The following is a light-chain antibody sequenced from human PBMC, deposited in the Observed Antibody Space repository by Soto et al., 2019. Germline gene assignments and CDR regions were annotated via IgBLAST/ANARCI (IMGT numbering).Light chain of an antibody. V-gene: IGKV4-1*01. J-gene: IGKJ1*01. CDR1: QSVLYSSNNKNY. CDR3: QQYYSPPRT. Sequence: DIVMTQSPDSLAVSLGERATINCKSSQSVLYSSNNKNYLAWYQQKPGQPPKLLIYWASTRESGVPDRFSGSGSGTDFTLTISSLQAEDVAVYYCQQYYSPPRTFGQVTKGDIK. CDR2: WAS.